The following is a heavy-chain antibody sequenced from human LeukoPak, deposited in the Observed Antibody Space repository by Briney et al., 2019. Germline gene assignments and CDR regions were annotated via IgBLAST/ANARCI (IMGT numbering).Heavy chain of an antibody. V-gene: IGHV1-69*05. CDR3: ARGYSSSSHYYYMDV. CDR1: GGTFSSYA. CDR2: IIPIFGTA. Sequence: SVKVSRKASGGTFSSYAISWVRQAPGQGLEWMGGIIPIFGTANYAQKFQGRVTITTDESTSTAYMELSSLRSEDTAVYYCARGYSSSSHYYYMDVWGKGTTVTVSS. D-gene: IGHD6-6*01. J-gene: IGHJ6*03.